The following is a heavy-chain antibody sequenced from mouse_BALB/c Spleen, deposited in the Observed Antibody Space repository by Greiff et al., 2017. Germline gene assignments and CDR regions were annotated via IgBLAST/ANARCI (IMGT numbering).Heavy chain of an antibody. CDR3: ARASYYRYDWYFDV. Sequence: EVQLVESGGGLVKPGGSLKLSCAASGFTFSSYAMSWVSQTPEKRLEWVASISSGGSTYYPDSVKGRFTISRDNARNILYLQMSSLRSEDTAMYYCARASYYRYDWYFDVWGAGTTVTVSS. V-gene: IGHV5-6-5*01. CDR1: GFTFSSYA. CDR2: ISSGGST. J-gene: IGHJ1*01. D-gene: IGHD2-14*01.